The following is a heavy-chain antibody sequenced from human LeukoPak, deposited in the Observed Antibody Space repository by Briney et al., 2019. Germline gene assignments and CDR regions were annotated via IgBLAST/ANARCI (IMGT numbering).Heavy chain of an antibody. D-gene: IGHD2-15*01. CDR1: GYIFTAYY. Sequence: GASVKVPCKASGYIFTAYYMHWVRQAPGQGLEWMGWINANSGGINYAQKFQGRVTMTRNTSISTAYMELSSLRSEDTAVYYCARGVVAAYYYYYYGMDIWGQGTTVTVSS. CDR2: INANSGGI. CDR3: ARGVVAAYYYYYYGMDI. V-gene: IGHV1-2*02. J-gene: IGHJ6*02.